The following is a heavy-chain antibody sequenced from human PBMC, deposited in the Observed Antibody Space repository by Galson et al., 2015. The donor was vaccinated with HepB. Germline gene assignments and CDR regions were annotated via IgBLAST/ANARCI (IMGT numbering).Heavy chain of an antibody. CDR3: ARAEEFCSGGSCYPLYGMDV. J-gene: IGHJ6*02. CDR1: GYTFTDYG. Sequence: SVKVSCKASGYTFTDYGISWVRQDPGQGLEWMGWISTYYGSTNYAQKLQGRVTMTTDSSTSTVNMELRSLRSDDTAMYYCARAEEFCSGGSCYPLYGMDVWGQGTTVTVSS. V-gene: IGHV1-18*04. CDR2: ISTYYGST. D-gene: IGHD2-15*01.